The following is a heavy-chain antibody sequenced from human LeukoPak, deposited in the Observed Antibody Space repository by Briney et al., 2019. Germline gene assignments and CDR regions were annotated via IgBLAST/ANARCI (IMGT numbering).Heavy chain of an antibody. D-gene: IGHD3-10*01. V-gene: IGHV3-23*01. CDR2: ISGSGGST. Sequence: GGSLRLSCAASGFTFSNYAMNWVRQAPGKGLEWVSAISGSGGSTYYADSVKGRFTISRDNSKNTLYLQMNSLRAEDTAVYYCALSPPITMVRGVIIGPFDYWGQGTLVTVSS. J-gene: IGHJ4*02. CDR3: ALSPPITMVRGVIIGPFDY. CDR1: GFTFSNYA.